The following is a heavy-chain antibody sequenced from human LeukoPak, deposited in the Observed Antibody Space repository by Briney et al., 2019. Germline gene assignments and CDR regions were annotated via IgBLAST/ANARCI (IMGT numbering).Heavy chain of an antibody. CDR3: ARGPKWSGVYYYFYS. CDR2: MNPNSGNT. J-gene: IGHJ4*02. Sequence: GASVKVSCKTSGYTFPSYCMNWVRQATGQGLEWMGWMNPNSGNTGYAQKFQGRVTITRNTSITTAYMEIRSLSSEDPAVYYRARGPKWSGVYYYFYSWGQGNLVTVSS. CDR1: GYTFPSYC. V-gene: IGHV1-8*01. D-gene: IGHD3-3*01.